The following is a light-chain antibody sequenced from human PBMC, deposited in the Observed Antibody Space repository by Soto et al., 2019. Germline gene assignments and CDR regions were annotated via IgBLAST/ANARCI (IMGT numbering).Light chain of an antibody. CDR1: QTVSSSH. CDR2: GAS. J-gene: IGKJ2*01. CDR3: QQDGQLWYT. V-gene: IGKV3-20*01. Sequence: EIVWTQSQGTLALSPGERATLSCRASQTVSSSHLAWYQQGPGQAPRLLIYGASSRASDSPDRFIGSVSGTNFAHTISRLEPENFAVYCWQQDGQLWYTLGQGTKLEIK.